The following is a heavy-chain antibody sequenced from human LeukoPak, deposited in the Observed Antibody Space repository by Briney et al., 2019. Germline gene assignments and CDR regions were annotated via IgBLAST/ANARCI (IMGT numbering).Heavy chain of an antibody. J-gene: IGHJ6*02. Sequence: GGSLRLSCAASGFTFSSYSMNWVRQAPGKGLEWVSYISSSSSTIYYADSVKGRFTISRDNAKNSLYLQMNSLRDEDTAVYYCARDLATMKFPYYYYGMDVWGQGTTVTVSS. CDR2: ISSSSSTI. CDR3: ARDLATMKFPYYYYGMDV. D-gene: IGHD5-12*01. CDR1: GFTFSSYS. V-gene: IGHV3-48*02.